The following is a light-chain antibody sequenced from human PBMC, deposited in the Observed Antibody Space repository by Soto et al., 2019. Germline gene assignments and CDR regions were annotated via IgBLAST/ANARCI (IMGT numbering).Light chain of an antibody. CDR3: QQYGSSPLWT. J-gene: IGKJ1*01. V-gene: IGKV3-20*01. CDR1: QSVSSN. CDR2: GAS. Sequence: EIVLTQSPATLSVSPEDRVTLSCRASQSVSSNLAWYQQKPGQTPRLLIYGASTRATGIPDRFSGSGSGTDFTLTISRLEPEDFAVYYCQQYGSSPLWTFGQGTKVEIK.